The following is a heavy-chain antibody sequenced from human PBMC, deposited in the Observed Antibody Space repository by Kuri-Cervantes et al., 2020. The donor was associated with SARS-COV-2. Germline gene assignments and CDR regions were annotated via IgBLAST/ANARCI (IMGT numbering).Heavy chain of an antibody. V-gene: IGHV1-2*02. D-gene: IGHD2-15*01. CDR1: GYTFTSYG. CDR2: INPNSGGT. Sequence: AAVKVSCKASGYTFTSYGISWVRQAPGQGLEWMGWINPNSGGTNYAQKFQGTVTMTRDTSISTAYMELSRLRSDDTAVYYCARDACSGGSCYHYYMDVWGKGTTVTVSS. CDR3: ARDACSGGSCYHYYMDV. J-gene: IGHJ6*03.